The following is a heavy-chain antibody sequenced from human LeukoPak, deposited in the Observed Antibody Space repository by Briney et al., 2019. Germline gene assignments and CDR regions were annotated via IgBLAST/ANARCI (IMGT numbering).Heavy chain of an antibody. J-gene: IGHJ4*02. Sequence: SETLSLTCSVSGDSISSGNYYWTWIRQPAGKGLEWIGRIYSTGSTNYNPSLKSRVTISVDTSKNQFSLRLSSVTAADTAVYYCARVATGGYYNCWGQGTLVTVS. D-gene: IGHD3-22*01. V-gene: IGHV4-61*02. CDR2: IYSTGST. CDR1: GDSISSGNYY. CDR3: ARVATGGYYNC.